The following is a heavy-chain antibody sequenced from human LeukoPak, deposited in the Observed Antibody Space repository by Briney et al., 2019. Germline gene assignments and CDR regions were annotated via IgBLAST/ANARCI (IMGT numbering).Heavy chain of an antibody. CDR1: GGSISSSSYY. V-gene: IGHV4-39*07. J-gene: IGHJ5*02. CDR2: IYYSGST. D-gene: IGHD6-19*01. CDR3: ARDSSGWYGKGVDP. Sequence: KPSETLSLTCTVSGGSISSSSYYWGWIRQPPGKGLEWIGSIYYSGSTYYNPSLKSRVTISVDTSKNQFSLKLSSVTAADTAVYYCARDSSGWYGKGVDPWGQGTLVTVSS.